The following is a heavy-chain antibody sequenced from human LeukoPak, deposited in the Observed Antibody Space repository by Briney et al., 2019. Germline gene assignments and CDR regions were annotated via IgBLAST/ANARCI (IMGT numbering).Heavy chain of an antibody. Sequence: GGSLILSCAASGFTVSSNYMGWVRQAPGKGLEWVSVIYSGGGTYYADSVKGRFTISRDNSKNTLDLQMNSLRAGDTAVYYCARSDSSGHYYVDYWGQGTLVTVSS. J-gene: IGHJ4*02. CDR3: ARSDSSGHYYVDY. D-gene: IGHD3-22*01. CDR2: IYSGGGT. CDR1: GFTVSSNY. V-gene: IGHV3-53*01.